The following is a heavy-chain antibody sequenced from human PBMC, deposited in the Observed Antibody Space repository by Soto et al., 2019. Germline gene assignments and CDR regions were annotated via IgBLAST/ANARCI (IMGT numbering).Heavy chain of an antibody. CDR2: ISGSGEST. CDR1: GFSFSSYV. Sequence: GGSLRLSCAASGFSFSSYVMSWVRQAPGKGLEWVSAISGSGESTYYADSVKGRFTISRDNSKNTLYLQINSLRAEDTAVYYCAKQETVDTGHYWGQGTLVTVSS. D-gene: IGHD5-18*01. CDR3: AKQETVDTGHY. V-gene: IGHV3-23*01. J-gene: IGHJ4*02.